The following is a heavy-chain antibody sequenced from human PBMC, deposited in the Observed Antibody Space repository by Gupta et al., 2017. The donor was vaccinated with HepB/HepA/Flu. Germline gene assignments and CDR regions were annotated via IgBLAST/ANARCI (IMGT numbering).Heavy chain of an antibody. Sequence: QLQLQESGPGLVKPAETLSLTCTVSGGSISSSSYYWGWIRQPPGKGLEWIGSMYYSGSTYYNPSLKSRVTISVDTSKNQFSLKLSSVTAADTAVYYCARRDCRYCGMDVWGQGTTVTVSS. CDR3: ARRDCRYCGMDV. J-gene: IGHJ6*02. CDR2: MYYSGST. D-gene: IGHD2-15*01. V-gene: IGHV4-39*01. CDR1: GGSISSSSYY.